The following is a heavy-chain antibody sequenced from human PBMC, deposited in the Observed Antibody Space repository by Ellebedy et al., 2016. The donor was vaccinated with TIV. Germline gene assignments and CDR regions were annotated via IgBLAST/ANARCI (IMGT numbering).Heavy chain of an antibody. CDR3: VGDWDEYGQPQRTF. V-gene: IGHV3-11*01. CDR2: ISGRGTIT. D-gene: IGHD4/OR15-4a*01. J-gene: IGHJ1*01. CDR1: GFTFNDYY. Sequence: GESLKISCVASGFTFNDYYMNWIRQAPGRGLEWVSYISGRGTITYYADSGRGRFTISRDNAKKSLYLQMNSLRAEDAAMYYCVGDWDEYGQPQRTFWGQGTLVSVSS.